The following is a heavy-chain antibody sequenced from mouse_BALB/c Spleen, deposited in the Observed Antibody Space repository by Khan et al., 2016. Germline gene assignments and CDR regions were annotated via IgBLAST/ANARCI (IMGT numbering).Heavy chain of an antibody. CDR2: IDPANGNT. D-gene: IGHD2-4*01. J-gene: IGHJ3*01. CDR3: ARSPYDYDVGFAY. Sequence: EVQLQESGAELVKPGASVKLSCTASGFNIKDTYMHWVKQRPEQGLEWIGRIDPANGNTKYDPKFQGKATITADTSSNTAYLQLSSLTCEDTAVYYCARSPYDYDVGFAYWGQGTLVTVSA. V-gene: IGHV14-3*02. CDR1: GFNIKDTY.